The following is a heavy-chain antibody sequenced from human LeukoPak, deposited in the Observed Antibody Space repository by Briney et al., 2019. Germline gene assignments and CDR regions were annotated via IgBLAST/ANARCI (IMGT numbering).Heavy chain of an antibody. CDR1: GGSLCSSRYY. V-gene: IGHV4-39*07. D-gene: IGHD2-15*01. Sequence: SETLSLTCTVSGGSLCSSRYYWDWIRQPPGKGLEWIGSMYYSGSTYYNPSLKSRVIISVDTSKNQFSLELSSVTAADTAVYYCAREDRYCSGGSCYSWGQGTLVTVSS. J-gene: IGHJ4*02. CDR2: MYYSGST. CDR3: AREDRYCSGGSCYS.